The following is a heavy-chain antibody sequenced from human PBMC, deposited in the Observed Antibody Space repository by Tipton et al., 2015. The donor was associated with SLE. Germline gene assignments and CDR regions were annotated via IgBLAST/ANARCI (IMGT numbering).Heavy chain of an antibody. D-gene: IGHD3-10*02. V-gene: IGHV4-61*01. CDR1: GYSISSGYY. CDR3: ARTGFYYVPYFQH. J-gene: IGHJ1*01. Sequence: TLSLTCAVSGYSISSGYYWSWIRQPPGKGLEWIGYIYYSGSTNYNPSLKSRVTISVDTSKNQFSLKLSSVTAADTAVYYCARTGFYYVPYFQHWGQGTLVTVSS. CDR2: IYYSGST.